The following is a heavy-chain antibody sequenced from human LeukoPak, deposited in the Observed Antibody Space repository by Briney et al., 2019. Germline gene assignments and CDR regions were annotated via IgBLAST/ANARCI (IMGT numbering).Heavy chain of an antibody. CDR1: GYTFTSYY. CDR2: ISAYNGNT. CDR3: ARDYGFVTMIGGD. Sequence: ASVKVSCKASGYTFTSYYMHWVRQAPGQGLEWMGWISAYNGNTNYAQKLQGRVTMTTDTSATTAYMELRSLRSDDTAVYYCARDYGFVTMIGGDWGQGTLVTVSS. V-gene: IGHV1-18*04. J-gene: IGHJ4*02. D-gene: IGHD3-22*01.